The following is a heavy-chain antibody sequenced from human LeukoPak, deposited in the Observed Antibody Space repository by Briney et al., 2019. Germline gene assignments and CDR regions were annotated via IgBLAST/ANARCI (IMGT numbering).Heavy chain of an antibody. D-gene: IGHD3-10*01. V-gene: IGHV4-61*02. J-gene: IGHJ4*02. CDR2: IYTSGST. CDR3: ARESYRGDY. Sequence: SETLSLTCTVSGGSISSGSYDWYWIRQPAGKGLEWIGRIYTSGSTNYNPSLKSRVTMSVDTSKNQFSLKLSSVTAADAAVYYCARESYRGDYWGQGTLVTVSS. CDR1: GGSISSGSYD.